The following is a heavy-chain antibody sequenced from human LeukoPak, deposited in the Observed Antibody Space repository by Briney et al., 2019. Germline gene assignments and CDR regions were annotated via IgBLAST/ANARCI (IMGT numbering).Heavy chain of an antibody. J-gene: IGHJ6*02. CDR2: IIPILGIA. CDR1: GGTFSSYA. CDR3: ARDHCSGGSCYSSVPYYYYYGMDV. Sequence: GASVKVSCKASGGTFSSYAISWVRQAPRQGLEWMGRIIPILGIANYAQKFQGRVTITADKSTSTAYMELSSLRSEDTAVYYCARDHCSGGSCYSSVPYYYYYGMDVWGQGTTVTVS. D-gene: IGHD2-15*01. V-gene: IGHV1-69*04.